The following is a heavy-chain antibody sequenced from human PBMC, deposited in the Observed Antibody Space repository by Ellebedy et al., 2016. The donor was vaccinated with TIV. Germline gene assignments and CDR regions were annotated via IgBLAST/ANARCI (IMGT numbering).Heavy chain of an antibody. Sequence: GGSLRLSCAASGFTFRRYSMNWVRQAPGKGLEWVSSISSNSDYIYYADSVEGRFTISRDNAKNSVDLQMHSLRAEDKAVYYCARDISLGNPGGFDYWGQGTLVTVSS. J-gene: IGHJ4*02. CDR2: ISSNSDYI. D-gene: IGHD1-14*01. CDR1: GFTFRRYS. V-gene: IGHV3-21*01. CDR3: ARDISLGNPGGFDY.